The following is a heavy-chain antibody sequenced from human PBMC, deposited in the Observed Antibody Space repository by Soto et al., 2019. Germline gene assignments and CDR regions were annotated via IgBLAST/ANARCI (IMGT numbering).Heavy chain of an antibody. CDR3: AREASSSAYNFANGIQLWSFDF. V-gene: IGHV4-4*07. Sequence: QVRLQESGPGLLKPSETLSLTCTVSGGSINTFYWSWVRQPAGKGLEWIGRIFSSGSTSFNPSLESRVAMSVDTSKNHLSLDLSAVTAADMAVYYCAREASSSAYNFANGIQLWSFDFWGQGDLVTVSS. J-gene: IGHJ4*02. CDR1: GGSINTFY. D-gene: IGHD5-18*01. CDR2: IFSSGST.